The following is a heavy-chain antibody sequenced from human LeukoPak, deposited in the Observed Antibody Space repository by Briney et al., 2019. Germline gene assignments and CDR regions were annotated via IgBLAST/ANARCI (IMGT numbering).Heavy chain of an antibody. D-gene: IGHD2-2*01. CDR2: ISSYNGNT. V-gene: IGHV1-18*01. J-gene: IGHJ4*02. CDR1: GYTFSSYG. Sequence: ASVKVSCKASGYTFSSYGISWVRQAPGQGLEWMGWISSYNGNTHYAQKLQGRVTMTTDTSTSTAYMDLRSLRSDDTAVYYCARDSITSYDYWGQGTLVTVSS. CDR3: ARDSITSYDY.